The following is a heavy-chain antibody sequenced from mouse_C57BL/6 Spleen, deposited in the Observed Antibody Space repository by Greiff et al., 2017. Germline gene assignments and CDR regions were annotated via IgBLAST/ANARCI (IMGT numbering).Heavy chain of an antibody. Sequence: VQVVESGPELVKPGASVKISCKASGYAFSSSWMNWVKQRPGKGLEWIGRIYPGDGDTNYNGKFKGKATLTADKSSSTAYMQLSSLTSEDSAVYFCERGSSYDYWGQGTLSQSPQ. D-gene: IGHD1-1*01. CDR3: ERGSSYDY. CDR1: GYAFSSSW. V-gene: IGHV1-82*01. J-gene: IGHJ2*01. CDR2: IYPGDGDT.